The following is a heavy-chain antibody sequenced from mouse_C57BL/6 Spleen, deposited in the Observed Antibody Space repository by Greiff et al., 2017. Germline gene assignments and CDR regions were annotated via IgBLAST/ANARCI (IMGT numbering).Heavy chain of an antibody. CDR3: AREYGLYAMDY. J-gene: IGHJ4*01. Sequence: VQLKQSGPGLVKPSQSLSLTCSVTGYSIPSGYYWNWIRQFPGNKLEWMGYISYDGSNNYNPSLKNRISITRDTSKNQFFLKLNSVTTEDTATYYCAREYGLYAMDYWGQGTSVTVSS. V-gene: IGHV3-6*01. CDR2: ISYDGSN. D-gene: IGHD2-10*02. CDR1: GYSIPSGYY.